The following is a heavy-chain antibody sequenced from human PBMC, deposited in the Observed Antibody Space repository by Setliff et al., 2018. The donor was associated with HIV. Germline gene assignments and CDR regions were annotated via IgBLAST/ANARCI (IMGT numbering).Heavy chain of an antibody. CDR2: IDHSGST. CDR1: GGSFSGYH. D-gene: IGHD3-22*01. V-gene: IGHV4-34*01. CDR3: ARVPGRDYYDTSGDFDY. Sequence: SETLSLTCAVYGGSFSGYHWSWIRQSPGKGLEWIGEIDHSGSTDDNPSLKSRVTISVDTSKNQFSLKVTSVTAADTAVYYCARVPGRDYYDTSGDFDYWGLGTLVTVSS. J-gene: IGHJ4*02.